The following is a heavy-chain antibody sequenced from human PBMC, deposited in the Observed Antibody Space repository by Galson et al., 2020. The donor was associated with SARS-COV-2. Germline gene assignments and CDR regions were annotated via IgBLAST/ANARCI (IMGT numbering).Heavy chain of an antibody. Sequence: SETLSLTCAVSGDSITSHNWWPWVRQYPGKGLEWIGEIHHSGVPHYIPSLKSRVSISVDKAQNQFSLNVISATAADTAIYFCARVGPTAGAFYAFDIWGHGTMVTVSS. CDR3: ARVGPTAGAFYAFDI. D-gene: IGHD6-13*01. CDR2: IHHSGVP. J-gene: IGHJ3*02. V-gene: IGHV4-4*02. CDR1: GDSITSHNW.